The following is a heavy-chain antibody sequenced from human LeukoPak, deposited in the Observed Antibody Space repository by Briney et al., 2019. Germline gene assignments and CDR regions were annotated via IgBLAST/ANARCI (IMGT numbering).Heavy chain of an antibody. J-gene: IGHJ4*02. V-gene: IGHV4-34*01. Sequence: TSETLSLTCAVYGGSFSGYYWSWIRQPPGKGLEWIGEINHSGSTNYNPSLKSRVTISVDTSKNQFSLKLSSVTAADTAVYYCARALDYDILTGYSQAFDYWGQGTLVTVSS. CDR3: ARALDYDILTGYSQAFDY. CDR2: INHSGST. D-gene: IGHD3-9*01. CDR1: GGSFSGYY.